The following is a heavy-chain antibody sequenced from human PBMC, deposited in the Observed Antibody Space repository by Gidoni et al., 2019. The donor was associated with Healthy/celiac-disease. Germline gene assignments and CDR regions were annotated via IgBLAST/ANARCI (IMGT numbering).Heavy chain of an antibody. CDR2: IKQDGSEK. J-gene: IGHJ3*02. Sequence: EVQLVESGGGLVQPGGSLRLSCAASGFTFSSYWMSWVRQAPGKGLELVANIKQDGSEKYYVDSVKGRFTISRDNAKNSLYLQMNSLRAEDTAVYYCARGRRFLEWPKGDAFDIWGQGTMVTVSS. CDR3: ARGRRFLEWPKGDAFDI. D-gene: IGHD3-3*01. CDR1: GFTFSSYW. V-gene: IGHV3-7*03.